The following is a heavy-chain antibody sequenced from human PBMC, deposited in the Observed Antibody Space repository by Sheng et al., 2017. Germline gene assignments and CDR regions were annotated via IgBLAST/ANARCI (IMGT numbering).Heavy chain of an antibody. CDR3: ARWDSNSWYNWFDP. Sequence: QVQLQQWGAGLLKPSETLSLTCAVYGGSFSGYYWSWIRQPPGKGLEWIGEINHSGSTNYNPSLKSRVTISVDTSKNQFSLKLSSVTAADTAVYYCARWDSNSWYNWFDPWGQGTLVTVSS. CDR1: GGSFSGYY. J-gene: IGHJ5*02. V-gene: IGHV4-34*01. D-gene: IGHD6-13*01. CDR2: INHSGST.